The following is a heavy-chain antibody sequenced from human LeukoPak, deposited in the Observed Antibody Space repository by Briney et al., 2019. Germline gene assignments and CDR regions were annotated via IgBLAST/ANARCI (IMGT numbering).Heavy chain of an antibody. J-gene: IGHJ4*02. CDR2: MSGSGGST. V-gene: IGHV3-23*01. CDR3: ARDLKQQLVCPYFNY. Sequence: GGSLRLSCAASGLTFSSYAMSWVRQAPGKGLEWVSAMSGSGGSTYYADSVKGRFTITRDNSKNTLYLQMNSLSAEDTAVYYCARDLKQQLVCPYFNYWGQGTLVTVSS. D-gene: IGHD6-13*01. CDR1: GLTFSSYA.